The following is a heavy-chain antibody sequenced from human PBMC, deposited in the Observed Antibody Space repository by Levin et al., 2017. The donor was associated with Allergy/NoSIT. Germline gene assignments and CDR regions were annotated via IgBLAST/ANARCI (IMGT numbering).Heavy chain of an antibody. CDR1: GFTFSIYS. D-gene: IGHD6-25*01. CDR2: ISSGGSTK. Sequence: GGSLRLSCAASGFTFSIYSMSWVRQAPGKGLEWISYISSGGSTKYYADSVKGRISISRDNPKNSLYLQMNSLRAEDTAVYFCAREGQREALDCWGQGTLVTVSP. CDR3: AREGQREALDC. J-gene: IGHJ4*02. V-gene: IGHV3-48*01.